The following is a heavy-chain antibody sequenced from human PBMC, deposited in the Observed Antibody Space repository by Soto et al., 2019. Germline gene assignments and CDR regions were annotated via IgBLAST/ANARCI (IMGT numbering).Heavy chain of an antibody. J-gene: IGHJ4*02. V-gene: IGHV4-59*01. Sequence: SETLSLTCTVSGGSISSNYWTWIRQPPGKGLEWIGYAYNSGSTNYNPSLKGRVTISEDTSKSQFSLKVNSMTAADTAVYYCARYRREAVVGYTLDNWGQGILVTVSS. CDR1: GGSISSNY. CDR3: ARYRREAVVGYTLDN. D-gene: IGHD1-1*01. CDR2: AYNSGST.